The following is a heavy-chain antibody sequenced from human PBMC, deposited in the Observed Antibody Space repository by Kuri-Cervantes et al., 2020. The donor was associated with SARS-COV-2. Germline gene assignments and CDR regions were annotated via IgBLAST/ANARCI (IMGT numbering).Heavy chain of an antibody. J-gene: IGHJ2*01. V-gene: IGHV3-11*01. CDR2: IRGSGSAI. CDR1: GFTFSDYY. Sequence: GGSLRLSCAASGFTFSDYYMNWIRQAPGKGLEWVSYIRGSGSAIYYADSVKGRFTISRDNAKNSLYLQMNSLRAEDTAVYYCARDEAGTGSFAYFDLWGRGTLVTVSS. D-gene: IGHD6-19*01. CDR3: ARDEAGTGSFAYFDL.